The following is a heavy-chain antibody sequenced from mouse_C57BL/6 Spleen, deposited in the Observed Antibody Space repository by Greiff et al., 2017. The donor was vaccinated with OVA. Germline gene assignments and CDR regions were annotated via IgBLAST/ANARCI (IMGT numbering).Heavy chain of an antibody. CDR1: GYAFTNYL. V-gene: IGHV1-54*01. CDR2: INPGSGGT. D-gene: IGHD2-4*01. J-gene: IGHJ1*03. Sequence: QVQLQQSGAELVRPGTSVKVSCKASGYAFTNYLIEWVKQRPGQGLEWIGVINPGSGGTNYNEKFKGKATLTADKSSSTAYMQLSSLTSEDSAVYFCARWDDYDRYCDVWGTGTTVTVSS. CDR3: ARWDDYDRYCDV.